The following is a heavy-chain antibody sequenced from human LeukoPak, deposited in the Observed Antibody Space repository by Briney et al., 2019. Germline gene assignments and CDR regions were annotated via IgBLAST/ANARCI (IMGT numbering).Heavy chain of an antibody. D-gene: IGHD3-22*01. V-gene: IGHV1-8*01. J-gene: IGHJ3*02. CDR2: MNPNSGNT. CDR1: GYTFTSYD. Sequence: VDSVKVSCKASGYTFTSYDINWVRQAPGQGLEWMGWMNPNSGNTGYAQKFQGRVTMTRNTSISTAYMELSSLRSEDTAVYYCARGGYDDSSGDYYGDAFDIWGQGTMVTVSS. CDR3: ARGGYDDSSGDYYGDAFDI.